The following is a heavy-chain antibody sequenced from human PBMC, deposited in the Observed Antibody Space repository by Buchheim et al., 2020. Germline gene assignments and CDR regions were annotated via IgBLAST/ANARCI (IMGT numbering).Heavy chain of an antibody. CDR2: ISNDGSDK. CDR3: AKSHSSDWYSFDY. J-gene: IGHJ4*02. V-gene: IGHV3-30*18. D-gene: IGHD6-19*01. CDR1: GFTFSIYG. Sequence: QVQLMESGGGVVQPGGSLRLPCAASGFTFSIYGMDWVRQAPGKGLEWVAVISNDGSDKYYADSVKGRFTISRDNSKNTLSLQMNSLRAEDTAVYYCAKSHSSDWYSFDYWGQGTL.